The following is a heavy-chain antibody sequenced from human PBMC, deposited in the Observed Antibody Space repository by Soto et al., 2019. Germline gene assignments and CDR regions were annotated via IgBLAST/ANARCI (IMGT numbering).Heavy chain of an antibody. CDR3: APAGFRQYYFDY. D-gene: IGHD5-18*01. Sequence: ASVKVSCKASGYTFTSYAMHWVRQAPGQRLEWMGWINAGNGNTKYSQKFQGRVTITRDTSASTAYMELSSLRSEDTAVYYCAPAGFRQYYFDYWGQGTLVTVSS. CDR2: INAGNGNT. V-gene: IGHV1-3*01. CDR1: GYTFTSYA. J-gene: IGHJ4*02.